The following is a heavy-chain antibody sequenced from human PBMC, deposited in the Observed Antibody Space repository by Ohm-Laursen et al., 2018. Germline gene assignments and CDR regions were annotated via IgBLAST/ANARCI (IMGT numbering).Heavy chain of an antibody. CDR2: IKGDGSET. V-gene: IGHV3-74*01. CDR1: GFTFSRDW. D-gene: IGHD1-26*01. Sequence: SLRLSCTASGFTFSRDWMHWVRQAPGEGLAWVARIKGDGSETNYADSVKGRFTISRDKAKNTLYLQMNSLRGDDTAVYYCARAQRLVESANDYWGQGTLVTVSS. CDR3: ARAQRLVESANDY. J-gene: IGHJ4*02.